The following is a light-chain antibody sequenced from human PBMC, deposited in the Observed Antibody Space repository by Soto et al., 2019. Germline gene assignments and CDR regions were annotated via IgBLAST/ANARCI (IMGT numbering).Light chain of an antibody. J-gene: IGKJ4*01. Sequence: EIVLTQSPATLSLSPGERATLSCRASQSVSTALAWYQQKPDQAPRLLIYDASIRATGIPARFSGSGSGTDFTRTISSLQPEDFAVYYCQQRSDWLTIGGGTKVEIK. V-gene: IGKV3-11*01. CDR1: QSVSTA. CDR3: QQRSDWLT. CDR2: DAS.